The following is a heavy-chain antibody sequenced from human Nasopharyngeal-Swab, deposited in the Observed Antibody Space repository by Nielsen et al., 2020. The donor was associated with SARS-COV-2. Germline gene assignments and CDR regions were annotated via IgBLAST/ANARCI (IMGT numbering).Heavy chain of an antibody. CDR3: AKGSRFSSSQAMGYNFDF. Sequence: GESLKISCAASGFTFSSYAMSWVRPAPGKGLEWVSGIGGSGGSTYYADSVKGRFTISRDNSKNTLYLQMNSLRAEDTAVYYCAKGSRFSSSQAMGYNFDFWGQGTLVTVSS. CDR1: GFTFSSYA. CDR2: IGGSGGST. J-gene: IGHJ4*02. D-gene: IGHD6-13*01. V-gene: IGHV3-23*01.